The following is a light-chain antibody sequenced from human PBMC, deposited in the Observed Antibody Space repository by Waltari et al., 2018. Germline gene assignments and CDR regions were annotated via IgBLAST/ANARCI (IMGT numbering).Light chain of an antibody. Sequence: DIQMTQSPSSQSAYVGDRLTITCQASQDIGNYLNWYQQKPGEAPKPLISGAFNLRAGVPSRFTGGGSGTDFTFTVSSLQPEDVATYYCQQYNSLPYTFGQGTKLEI. CDR3: QQYNSLPYT. CDR1: QDIGNY. V-gene: IGKV1-33*01. J-gene: IGKJ2*01. CDR2: GAF.